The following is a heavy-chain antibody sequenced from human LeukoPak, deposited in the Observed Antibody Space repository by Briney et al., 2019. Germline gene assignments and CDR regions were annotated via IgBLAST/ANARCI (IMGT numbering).Heavy chain of an antibody. J-gene: IGHJ4*02. CDR2: ISSSSSYI. Sequence: GGSLRLSCAASGFTFSSYSMSWVRQAPGKGLEWVSSISSSSSYIYYAGSVKGRFTISRDNAKNSLYLQMNSLRAEDTAVYYCARDSRSLAALYYFDYWGQGTLVTVSS. D-gene: IGHD3-16*02. V-gene: IGHV3-21*01. CDR3: ARDSRSLAALYYFDY. CDR1: GFTFSSYS.